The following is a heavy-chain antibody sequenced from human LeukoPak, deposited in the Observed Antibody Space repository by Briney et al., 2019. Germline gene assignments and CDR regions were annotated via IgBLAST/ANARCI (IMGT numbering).Heavy chain of an antibody. V-gene: IGHV3-21*01. J-gene: IGHJ6*02. CDR1: GFTFSTYT. Sequence: GGSLRLSCAASGFTFSTYTLSWVRQAPGKGLEWVSSIGGTTTYIFYADSVQGRFTISRDNAKNSLYLQMNGLRAEDTAVYYCARPDYSSNPYGMDVWGQGTTVTVSS. CDR3: ARPDYSSNPYGMDV. CDR2: IGGTTTYI. D-gene: IGHD4-11*01.